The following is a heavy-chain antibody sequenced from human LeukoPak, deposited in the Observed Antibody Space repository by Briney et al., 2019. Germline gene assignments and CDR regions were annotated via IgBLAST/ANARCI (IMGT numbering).Heavy chain of an antibody. CDR1: GFTFSSYA. D-gene: IGHD3-22*01. CDR2: LSGSGGNT. Sequence: GGSLRLSCGASGFTFSSYAMSWVRQAPGKGLEWVSTLSGSGGNTYYADSAKGRVTISRDNSKNTLYLQMNSLRAEDTAVYHCAKGSYYYDSADYFDYWGQGTLVTVSS. J-gene: IGHJ4*02. CDR3: AKGSYYYDSADYFDY. V-gene: IGHV3-23*01.